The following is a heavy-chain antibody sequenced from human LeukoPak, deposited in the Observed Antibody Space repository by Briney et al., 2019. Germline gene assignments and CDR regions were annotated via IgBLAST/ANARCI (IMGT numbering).Heavy chain of an antibody. J-gene: IGHJ5*02. D-gene: IGHD6-13*01. CDR1: GGTFSSYA. CDR3: ARGKAPDSSSWYAWFDP. CDR2: IIPIFGTA. V-gene: IGHV1-69*05. Sequence: GSSVKVSCKASGGTFSSYAISWVRQAPGQGLEWMGGIIPIFGTANYAQKCQGRVTIPTDESTSTAYMELSSLRSEDTAVYYCARGKAPDSSSWYAWFDPWGQGTLVTVSS.